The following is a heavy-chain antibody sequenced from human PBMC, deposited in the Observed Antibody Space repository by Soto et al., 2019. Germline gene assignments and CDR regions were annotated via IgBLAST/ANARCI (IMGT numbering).Heavy chain of an antibody. Sequence: QITFKESGPTLVKPTQTLTLTCTISGFSLSSDGVGVGWIRQPPGKALEWFAFIYWDDDYRYSPSLQSRLNITKDSSNNQVLLIVTNVDPVDSATYFCARRSTYRRSWSAGWFDSWGQGILVTVSS. V-gene: IGHV2-5*02. CDR1: GFSLSSDGVG. D-gene: IGHD3-3*01. CDR3: ARRSTYRRSWSAGWFDS. J-gene: IGHJ5*01. CDR2: IYWDDDY.